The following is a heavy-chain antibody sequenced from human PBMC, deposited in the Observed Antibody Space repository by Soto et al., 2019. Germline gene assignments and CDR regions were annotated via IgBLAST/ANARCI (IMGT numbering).Heavy chain of an antibody. Sequence: QVQLVESGGGVVQPGRSLRLSCAASGFTFSSYGMHWVRQAPGKGLEWVAVIWYDGSNKYYADSVKGRFTISRDNSKNTLYLKMNSLRAEDTAVYYCARDHNDVWSGYYHDYYYCSMDVWGKGTTVTVSS. D-gene: IGHD3-3*01. CDR3: ARDHNDVWSGYYHDYYYCSMDV. CDR1: GFTFSSYG. J-gene: IGHJ6*03. CDR2: IWYDGSNK. V-gene: IGHV3-33*01.